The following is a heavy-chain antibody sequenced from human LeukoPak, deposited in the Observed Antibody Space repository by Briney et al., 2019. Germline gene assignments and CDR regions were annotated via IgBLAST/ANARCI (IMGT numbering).Heavy chain of an antibody. CDR3: ARGQYSSSWYPFDT. V-gene: IGHV1-8*03. J-gene: IGHJ5*02. CDR1: GYTFTSYD. Sequence: ASVKVSCKASGYTFTSYDINWVRQASGQGLEWMGWMNPNSGNTHYAQKFQGRVTITRNTSISTAYMELSSLRSEDTAVYFCARGQYSSSWYPFDTWGQGTLVIVSS. D-gene: IGHD6-13*01. CDR2: MNPNSGNT.